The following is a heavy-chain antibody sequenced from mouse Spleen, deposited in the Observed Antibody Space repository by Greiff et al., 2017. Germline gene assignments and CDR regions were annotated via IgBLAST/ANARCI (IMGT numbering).Heavy chain of an antibody. J-gene: IGHJ3*01. Sequence: EVRLVESGGGLVKPGGSLKLSCAASGFTFSDYGMHWVRQAPEKGLEWVAYISSGSSTIYYADTVKGRFTISRDNAKNTLFLQMTSLRSEDTAMYYCARQKDYYGSSSFAYWGQGTLVTVSA. CDR3: ARQKDYYGSSSFAY. CDR1: GFTFSDYG. V-gene: IGHV5-17*01. CDR2: ISSGSSTI. D-gene: IGHD1-1*01.